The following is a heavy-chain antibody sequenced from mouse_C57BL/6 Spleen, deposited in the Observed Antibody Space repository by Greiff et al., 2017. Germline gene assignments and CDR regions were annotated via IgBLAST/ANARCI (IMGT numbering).Heavy chain of an antibody. J-gene: IGHJ3*01. CDR3: ARAYDGSAWFAY. CDR1: GYSITSGYY. V-gene: IGHV3-6*01. Sequence: EVQLQESGPGLVKPSPSLSLTCSVTGYSITSGYYWNWIRQFPGNKLEWMGYISYDGSNNYNPSLKNRISITRDTSKNQFFLKLNSVTTEDTATYYCARAYDGSAWFAYWGQGTLVTVSA. D-gene: IGHD2-3*01. CDR2: ISYDGSN.